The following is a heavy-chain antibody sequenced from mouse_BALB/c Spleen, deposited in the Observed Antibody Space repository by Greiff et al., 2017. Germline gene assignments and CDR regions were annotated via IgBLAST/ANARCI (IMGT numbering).Heavy chain of an antibody. J-gene: IGHJ3*01. V-gene: IGHV2-9*02. D-gene: IGHD2-12*01. Sequence: VKLMESGPGLVAPSQSLSITCTVSGFSLTSYGVHWVRQPPGKGLEWLGVIWAGGSTNYNSALMSRLSISKDNSKSQVFLKMNSLQTDDTAMYYCARDLYDRAWFAYWGQGTLVTVSA. CDR3: ARDLYDRAWFAY. CDR1: GFSLTSYG. CDR2: IWAGGST.